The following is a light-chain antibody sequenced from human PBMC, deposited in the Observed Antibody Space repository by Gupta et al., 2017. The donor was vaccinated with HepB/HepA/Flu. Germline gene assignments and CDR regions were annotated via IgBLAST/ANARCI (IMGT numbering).Light chain of an antibody. V-gene: IGKV1-5*03. CDR3: QQYSVYSRET. CDR1: QNISNW. CDR2: KAS. Sequence: DIQMTQSPSTLSGSVGDRVTITCRASQNISNWLAWYQQKPGKAPNLLIYKASTLQSGVPSRFSGGGSGTEXTLTISXLQPDDFATYYCQQYSVYSRETFGXGTTVEIK. J-gene: IGKJ1*01.